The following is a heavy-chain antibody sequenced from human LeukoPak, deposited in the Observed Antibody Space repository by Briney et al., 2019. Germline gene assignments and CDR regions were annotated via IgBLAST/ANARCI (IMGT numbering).Heavy chain of an antibody. J-gene: IGHJ6*01. CDR1: GVSFSDDY. CDR3: ARSGDIVVVQAAGYYYGIHV. CDR2: IISSVSVI. D-gene: IGHD2-2*01. V-gene: IGHV3-11*01. Sequence: GGSLRLSCAASGVSFSDDYMCWIRHALGKGLEWGSYIISSVSVIYYADSVRSRFTISRDNTKNSRYLQMISRRAEETAAYYCARSGDIVVVQAAGYYYGIHVWGEGTTVTVSS.